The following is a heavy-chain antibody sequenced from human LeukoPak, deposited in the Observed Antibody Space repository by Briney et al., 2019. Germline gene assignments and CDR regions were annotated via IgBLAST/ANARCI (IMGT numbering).Heavy chain of an antibody. CDR3: ARAKREVITTTYYFDY. J-gene: IGHJ4*02. CDR2: IIPIFGTA. Sequence: SVKVSCKASGGTFSSYAISWVRQAPGQGLEWMGRIIPIFGTANYAQKFQGRVTITTDESTSTAYMELSSLRSEDTAVYYCARAKREVITTTYYFDYWGQGTLVTVSS. V-gene: IGHV1-69*05. D-gene: IGHD3-22*01. CDR1: GGTFSSYA.